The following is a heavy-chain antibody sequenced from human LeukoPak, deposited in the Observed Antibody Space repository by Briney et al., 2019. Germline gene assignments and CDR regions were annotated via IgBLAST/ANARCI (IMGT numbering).Heavy chain of an antibody. J-gene: IGHJ5*02. CDR2: IWYEGTNK. Sequence: GGSLRLSCEASGFFFSSYGMQWVRQAPGKGLEWVALIWYEGTNKYYADSVKRQFPTTRNNSKNTLYLQMNTRRADDAAVYYCARSHLNWIEPPFNLWGQGTLVAVFS. V-gene: IGHV3-33*01. D-gene: IGHD1-20*01. CDR1: GFFFSSYG. CDR3: ARSHLNWIEPPFNL.